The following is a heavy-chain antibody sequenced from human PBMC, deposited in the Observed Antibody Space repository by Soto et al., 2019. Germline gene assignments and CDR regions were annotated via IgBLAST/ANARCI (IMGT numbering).Heavy chain of an antibody. D-gene: IGHD2-2*01. J-gene: IGHJ5*02. CDR2: ISSSGSVT. CDR1: GFTFSTYS. V-gene: IGHV3-21*06. Sequence: PGGSLRLSCAASGFTFSTYSMNWVRQAPGKGLEWVSSISSSGSVTYYADSVKGRFTISRDNAKSSLYLQMNSLRAEDTAVYYCARDVLVVVQPAIAWFDPWGQGTLVTVSS. CDR3: ARDVLVVVQPAIAWFDP.